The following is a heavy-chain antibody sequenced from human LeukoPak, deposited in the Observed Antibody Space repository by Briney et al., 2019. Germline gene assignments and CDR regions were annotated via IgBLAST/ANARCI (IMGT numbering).Heavy chain of an antibody. CDR1: GFTFSSYS. V-gene: IGHV3-48*02. J-gene: IGHJ4*02. CDR3: ARDPRAGSWYYFDY. CDR2: ISSGSVTI. D-gene: IGHD6-13*01. Sequence: PGGSLRLSCAASGFTFSSYSMNWVRQAPGKGLEWVSYISSGSVTIYYADSVKGRFTISRDNAKYSLYLQMNSLRDEDTAVYYCARDPRAGSWYYFDYWGQGTLVTVSS.